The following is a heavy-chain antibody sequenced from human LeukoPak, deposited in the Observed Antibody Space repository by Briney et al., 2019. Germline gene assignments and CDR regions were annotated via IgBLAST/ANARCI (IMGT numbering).Heavy chain of an antibody. J-gene: IGHJ4*02. CDR1: GGSISSSSYY. CDR2: IYYSGNT. Sequence: PSETLSLTCTVSGGSISSSSYYWGWIRQPPGKGLEWIGSIYYSGNTYYNPSLKSRVTISVDTSKNQFSLKLSSVTAADTAVYYCATHHPVRALDYWGQGTLVTVSS. CDR3: ATHHPVRALDY. V-gene: IGHV4-39*01. D-gene: IGHD1-14*01.